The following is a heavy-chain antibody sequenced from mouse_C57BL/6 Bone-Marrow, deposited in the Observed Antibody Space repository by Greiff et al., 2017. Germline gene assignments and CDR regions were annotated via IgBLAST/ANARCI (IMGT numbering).Heavy chain of an antibody. D-gene: IGHD1-1*01. Sequence: VQLKESGAELVRPGASVKLSCTASGFNIKDDYMHWVKQRPEQGLEWIGWIDPENGDTEYASKFQGKATITADTSSNTAYLQLRSLTSEDTAVYYCAYSYCSSFHWYFDVWGTGTTVTVSS. CDR1: GFNIKDDY. V-gene: IGHV14-4*01. CDR2: IDPENGDT. CDR3: AYSYCSSFHWYFDV. J-gene: IGHJ1*03.